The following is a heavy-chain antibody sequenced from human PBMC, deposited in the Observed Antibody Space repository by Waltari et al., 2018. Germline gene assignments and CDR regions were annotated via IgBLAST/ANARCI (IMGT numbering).Heavy chain of an antibody. CDR2: IGYDENEK. CDR1: GFTFSSYG. D-gene: IGHD1-26*01. CDR3: ASYTGRPSRPGPPSL. V-gene: IGHV3-30*02. Sequence: VQLLESGGGVVQPGGSLRLSCAASGFTFSSYGMHWVRQAPGKGLEWVAFIGYDENEKCYGGSVKGRFTISRDNSKNMLYVEMSSLRPEDTGLYYCASYTGRPSRPGPPSLWGHGTLVIVSS. J-gene: IGHJ4*01.